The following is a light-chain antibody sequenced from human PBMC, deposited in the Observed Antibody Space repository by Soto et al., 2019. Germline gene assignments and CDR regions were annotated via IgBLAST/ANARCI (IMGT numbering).Light chain of an antibody. J-gene: IGLJ1*01. Sequence: QSALTQPPSASGSPGQSVTISCTGTRNDIGAYEFVSWYQHHPGKAPKLIIYEVVQRPSGVPDRFSGSKSGNTASLTVSGLQAADEDDYYCKSYAGSNTYVFGTGTKVTVL. V-gene: IGLV2-8*01. CDR1: RNDIGAYEF. CDR2: EVV. CDR3: KSYAGSNTYV.